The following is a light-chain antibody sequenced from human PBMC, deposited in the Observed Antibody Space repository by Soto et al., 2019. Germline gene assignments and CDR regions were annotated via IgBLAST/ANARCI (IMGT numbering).Light chain of an antibody. CDR3: LQSADYSWA. Sequence: DIQMTQSPSTLSPSVGDRVTITCRASRSISDWLAWYQQKPGKAPKLLIFDASTLKSGVPSRFSGSGSGTEFTLTISSLQPDDVATYYCLQSADYSWAFGQGNKVEIK. J-gene: IGKJ1*01. CDR1: RSISDW. CDR2: DAS. V-gene: IGKV1-5*01.